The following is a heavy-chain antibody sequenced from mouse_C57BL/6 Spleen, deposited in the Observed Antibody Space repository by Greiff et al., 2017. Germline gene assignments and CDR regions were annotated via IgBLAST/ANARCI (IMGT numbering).Heavy chain of an antibody. J-gene: IGHJ4*01. CDR3: ARAPHYGNGYALDY. D-gene: IGHD2-1*01. CDR1: GYTFTDYN. Sequence: VQLQQSGPELVKPGASVKIPCKASGYTFTDYNMDWVKQSHGKSLEWIGDINPNNGGTIYNQKFKGKATLTVDTSSSTAYMELLSLTSEDTAVYYCARAPHYGNGYALDYWGQGTSVTVSS. V-gene: IGHV1-18*01. CDR2: INPNNGGT.